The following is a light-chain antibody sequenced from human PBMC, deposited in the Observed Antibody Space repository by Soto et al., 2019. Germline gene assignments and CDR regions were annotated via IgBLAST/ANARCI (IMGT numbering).Light chain of an antibody. J-gene: IGKJ2*01. V-gene: IGKV1-39*01. CDR3: QQSSNIPYT. CDR2: AAS. Sequence: DIQMTQSPSSLSASVENRATITCRASQTISSYLNWYQQSPGKAPKLLIYAASSLQSGVPSRFSGSGSGTDFTLTISSLQPEDFATYYCQQSSNIPYTFGQGTKLEIK. CDR1: QTISSY.